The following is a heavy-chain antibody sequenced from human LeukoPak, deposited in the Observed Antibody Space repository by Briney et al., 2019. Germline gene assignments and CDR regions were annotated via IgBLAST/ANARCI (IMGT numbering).Heavy chain of an antibody. CDR2: IYTSGST. V-gene: IGHV4-61*02. D-gene: IGHD3-3*02. CDR1: GGSISSGSYY. J-gene: IGHJ6*03. Sequence: SETLSLTCTVSGGSISSGSYYWSWIRQPAGKGLEWIGRIYTSGSTNCNPSLKSRVTISVDTSKNQFSLKLSSVTAADTAVYYCARLSYYYYYYMDVWGKGTTVTISS. CDR3: ARLSYYYYYYMDV.